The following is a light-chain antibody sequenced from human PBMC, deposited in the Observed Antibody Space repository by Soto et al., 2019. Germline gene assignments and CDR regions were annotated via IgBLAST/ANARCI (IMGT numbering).Light chain of an antibody. V-gene: IGLV2-23*02. CDR1: SSDVGTYNL. Sequence: QSVLTQPASVSGSPGQSVTISCSGTSSDVGTYNLVSWYQQHPGKAPKLIIYEVTKRPSGVSNRFSGSKSGNTASLTISGLQAEDEADYYCCSYAGSTPLYVFGTGTKVTVL. J-gene: IGLJ1*01. CDR2: EVT. CDR3: CSYAGSTPLYV.